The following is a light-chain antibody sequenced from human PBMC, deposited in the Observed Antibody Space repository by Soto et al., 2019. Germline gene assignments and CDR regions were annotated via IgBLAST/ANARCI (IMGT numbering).Light chain of an antibody. V-gene: IGKV3-20*01. Sequence: EVVLTQSPGTLSLSPGERATLSCRASQNVRNNYLSWYQHKPGQAPRLLIYVASSRATGVPDRFSGSGSGTDFTLTITRPEPEDSAVYYCQQFGGSPRLSFGGGTKVEI. J-gene: IGKJ4*01. CDR1: QNVRNNY. CDR3: QQFGGSPRLS. CDR2: VAS.